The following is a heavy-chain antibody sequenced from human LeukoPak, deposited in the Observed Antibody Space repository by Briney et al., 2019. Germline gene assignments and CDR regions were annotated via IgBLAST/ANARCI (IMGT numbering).Heavy chain of an antibody. V-gene: IGHV4-34*01. Sequence: PSETLSLTCAVYGGSFSGYYWSWIRQPPGKGLEWMGEIYHGGSTNYNPSLKSRVTISVDTSKNQFSLKLSSVTAADTAVYYCARGVRGYSYGFHLSYYYYYMDVWGKGTTVTVSS. CDR3: ARGVRGYSYGFHLSYYYYYMDV. J-gene: IGHJ6*03. CDR2: IYHGGST. D-gene: IGHD5-18*01. CDR1: GGSFSGYY.